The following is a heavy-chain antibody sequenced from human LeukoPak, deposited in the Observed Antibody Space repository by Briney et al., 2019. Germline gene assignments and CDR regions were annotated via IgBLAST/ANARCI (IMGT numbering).Heavy chain of an antibody. Sequence: ASVKVSCKASGYTFTGYYMHWVRQAPGQGLEWMGRINPNSGGTNYAQKFQGRVTMTRDTSISTAYMELSRLRSDDTAVYYCATTQLWSTFFDYWGQGTLVTVSS. D-gene: IGHD5-18*01. V-gene: IGHV1-2*06. J-gene: IGHJ4*02. CDR1: GYTFTGYY. CDR3: ATTQLWSTFFDY. CDR2: INPNSGGT.